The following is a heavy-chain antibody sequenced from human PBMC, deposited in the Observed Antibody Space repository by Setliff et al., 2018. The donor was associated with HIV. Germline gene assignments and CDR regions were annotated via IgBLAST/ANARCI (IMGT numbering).Heavy chain of an antibody. Sequence: PGGSLRLSCAVSGFSFSNYNMNWVRQAPGKGLEWISSISRDSRYIYYADSVKGRFTISRDNAKNSLYLQMNSLRAEDTAFYYCARGRVPGNYWGRGTLVTVSS. CDR1: GFSFSNYN. D-gene: IGHD2-2*01. CDR2: ISRDSRYI. J-gene: IGHJ2*01. V-gene: IGHV3-21*01. CDR3: ARGRVPGNY.